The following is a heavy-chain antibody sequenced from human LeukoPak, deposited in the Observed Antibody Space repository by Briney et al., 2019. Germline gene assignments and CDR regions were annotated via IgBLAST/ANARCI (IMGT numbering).Heavy chain of an antibody. CDR3: AKRGDGPNYDY. CDR1: GFTFSTYS. CDR2: IYGGSASI. J-gene: IGHJ4*02. D-gene: IGHD5-24*01. V-gene: IGHV3-23*01. Sequence: GGSLRLSCAASGFTFSTYSMSWVRQAPGKGLEGVSAIYGGSASIYYADSVKGRFTISRDNSKNTLYLQMNSLRAEDTAVYYCAKRGDGPNYDYWGQGTLVTVSS.